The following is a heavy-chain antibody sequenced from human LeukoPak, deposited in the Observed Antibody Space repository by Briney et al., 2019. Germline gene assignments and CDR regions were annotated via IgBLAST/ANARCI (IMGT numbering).Heavy chain of an antibody. V-gene: IGHV3-23*01. D-gene: IGHD3-10*01. CDR3: AKYFYDSGTYSFDY. Sequence: GGSLRLSCAASGFTFSNYAMSWVRQAPAKGLEWVSAIDGSGSSTYYADSVQGRFIISRDNSKNTLYLQMNSLKAEDTAAYYCAKYFYDSGTYSFDYWGQGALVTVSS. CDR1: GFTFSNYA. J-gene: IGHJ4*02. CDR2: IDGSGSST.